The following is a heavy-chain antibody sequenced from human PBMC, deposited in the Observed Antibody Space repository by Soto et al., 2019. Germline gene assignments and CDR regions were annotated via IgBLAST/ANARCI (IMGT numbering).Heavy chain of an antibody. D-gene: IGHD3-10*01. Sequence: QVQLVESGGGVVQPGRSMRLSCAASGFTFSSYAMHWVRQAPGKGLEWVAVISYDGSNKYYADSVKGRFTISRDNSKNTLYLQMNSLRADETAVYYCARDIWRRDGPAYWGQGTLVTVSS. CDR2: ISYDGSNK. CDR1: GFTFSSYA. J-gene: IGHJ4*02. V-gene: IGHV3-30-3*01. CDR3: ARDIWRRDGPAY.